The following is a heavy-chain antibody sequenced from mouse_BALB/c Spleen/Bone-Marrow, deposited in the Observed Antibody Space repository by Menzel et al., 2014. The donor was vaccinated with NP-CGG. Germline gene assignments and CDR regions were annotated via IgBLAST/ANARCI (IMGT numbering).Heavy chain of an antibody. J-gene: IGHJ2*01. CDR1: GYTFTSHY. CDR3: TRLSLLRGYFDY. V-gene: IGHV1S81*02. D-gene: IGHD1-2*01. CDR2: INPSNGGT. Sequence: QVQLQQSGAELVKPGTSVKLSCKASGYTFTSHYIYWVKQRPGQGLKWIGEINPSNGGTNFNEKFKSKATLTVDKSSSTAYMQLSSLTSEDSAVYYCTRLSLLRGYFDYWRQGTTLTVSS.